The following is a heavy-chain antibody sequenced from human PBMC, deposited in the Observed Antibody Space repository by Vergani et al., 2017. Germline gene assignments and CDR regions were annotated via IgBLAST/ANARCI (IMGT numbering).Heavy chain of an antibody. J-gene: IGHJ6*03. CDR3: AKDNPYYDFWSGYYTPQYDMDV. D-gene: IGHD3-3*01. CDR1: GFTVSGYA. CDR2: ISGSGGST. V-gene: IGHV3-23*01. Sequence: EVQLLESGGGLVQPGGSLRLSCATSGFTVSGYAMSWVRQAPGKGLEWVSSISGSGGSTYYADSVKGRFTISRDNSKNTLYLQMNSLRAEDTAVYYCAKDNPYYDFWSGYYTPQYDMDVWGKGTTVTVSS.